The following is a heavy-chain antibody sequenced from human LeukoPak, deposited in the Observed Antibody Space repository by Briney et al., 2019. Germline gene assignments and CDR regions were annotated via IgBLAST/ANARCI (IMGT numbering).Heavy chain of an antibody. V-gene: IGHV1-69*04. J-gene: IGHJ4*02. D-gene: IGHD3-22*01. Sequence: SVKVSCKASGGTFSSYAISWVRQAPGQGLEWMGRIIPILGIANYAQKFQGRVTIAADKSTSTAYMELSSLRSEDTAVYYCARDTGHYYDSSGYYYGYWGQGTLVTVSS. CDR3: ARDTGHYYDSSGYYYGY. CDR2: IIPILGIA. CDR1: GGTFSSYA.